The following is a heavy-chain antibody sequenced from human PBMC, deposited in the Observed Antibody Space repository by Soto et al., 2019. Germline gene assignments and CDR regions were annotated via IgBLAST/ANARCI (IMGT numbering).Heavy chain of an antibody. Sequence: SETLSLTCTVSGASISNNRWWAWVRLPPGKGLEWIGEIYHSGSTDSKPSLKSRVTISVDKSRNQFSLELTSVSAADTALYYCTTRFDGFGSFEYWGQGTLVTVSS. J-gene: IGHJ4*02. V-gene: IGHV4-4*02. CDR1: GASISNNRW. CDR2: IYHSGST. D-gene: IGHD3-10*01. CDR3: TTRFDGFGSFEY.